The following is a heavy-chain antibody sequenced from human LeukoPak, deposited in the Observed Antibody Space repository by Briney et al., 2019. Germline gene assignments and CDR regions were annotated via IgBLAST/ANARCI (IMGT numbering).Heavy chain of an antibody. D-gene: IGHD1-1*01. Sequence: GESLKISCKSSGYNFTTYWIGWLRQMPGKGLEWMGIIFPGDSDTRYSPSFQGQVTFSTDKSINTAYLQWSSLKASDTAIYYCARFGPYNWRLMDYWGQGTLVTVSS. V-gene: IGHV5-51*01. CDR1: GYNFTTYW. CDR2: IFPGDSDT. J-gene: IGHJ4*02. CDR3: ARFGPYNWRLMDY.